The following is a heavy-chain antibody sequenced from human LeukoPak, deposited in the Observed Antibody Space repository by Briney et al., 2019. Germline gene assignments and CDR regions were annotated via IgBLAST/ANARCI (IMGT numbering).Heavy chain of an antibody. V-gene: IGHV4-59*01. J-gene: IGHJ1*01. Sequence: PSETLSLTCTVSGGSISSYYWSWIRQPPGKELEWIGYIYYSGSTNYNPSLKSRVTISVDTSKNQFSLKLSSVTAADTAVYYCARGRRAHYYDSSGYYYPAEYFQHWGQGTLVTVSS. CDR3: ARGRRAHYYDSSGYYYPAEYFQH. CDR2: IYYSGST. D-gene: IGHD3-22*01. CDR1: GGSISSYY.